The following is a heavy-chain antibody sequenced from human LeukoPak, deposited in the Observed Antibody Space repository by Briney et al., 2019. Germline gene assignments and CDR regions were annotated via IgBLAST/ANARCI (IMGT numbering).Heavy chain of an antibody. Sequence: ASVKVSCKASGYTFTSYDINWVRQAPGQGLEWMGWINPNSGGTNYAQKFQGRVTMTRDTSISTAYMELSRLRSDDTAVYYCARSKYGDYLFYFDYWGQGTLVTVSS. V-gene: IGHV1-2*02. CDR1: GYTFTSYD. J-gene: IGHJ4*02. D-gene: IGHD4-17*01. CDR2: INPNSGGT. CDR3: ARSKYGDYLFYFDY.